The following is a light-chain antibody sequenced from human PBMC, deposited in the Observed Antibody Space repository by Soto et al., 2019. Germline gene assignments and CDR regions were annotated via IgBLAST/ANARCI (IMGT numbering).Light chain of an antibody. V-gene: IGKV3-15*01. Sequence: IVMPPYPYTLSASQRERATLSCRASQSVSRNLAWYQQKPGQAPRLLIYGASNRATGIPARFSGSGSGTEFTLTISSLQSEDFGVYYCQQYNNWPPITVGQGGRLEI. CDR3: QQYNNWPPIT. CDR1: QSVSRN. CDR2: GAS. J-gene: IGKJ5*01.